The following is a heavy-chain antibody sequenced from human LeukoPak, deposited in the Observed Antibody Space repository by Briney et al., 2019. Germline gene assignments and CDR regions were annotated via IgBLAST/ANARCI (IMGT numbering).Heavy chain of an antibody. CDR2: ISGYNGNT. D-gene: IGHD3-10*01. CDR1: GYSFTSYG. J-gene: IGHJ4*02. CDR3: AREGLVRGVIMRSFDY. Sequence: ASVKVSCKTSGYSFTSYGFSWVRQAPGQGLEWMGWISGYNGNTNYAQKFQGRVSMTTDTSTTTVYMELRSLRSDDTAVYYCAREGLVRGVIMRSFDYWGQGTLVTVSS. V-gene: IGHV1-18*01.